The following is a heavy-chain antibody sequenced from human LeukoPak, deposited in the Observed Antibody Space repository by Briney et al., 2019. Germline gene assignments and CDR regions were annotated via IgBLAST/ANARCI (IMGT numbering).Heavy chain of an antibody. D-gene: IGHD3-22*01. CDR1: GYTFTDYY. V-gene: IGHV1-2*06. Sequence: ASVKVSCKASGYTFTDYYMHWVRQAPGQGLEWMGRINPNSGGTNYAQKFQARVTMARDTSISTAYMELSRLRSDDTALYYCARAAYYYDGSGYYLGDWGQGTLVTVSS. J-gene: IGHJ4*02. CDR3: ARAAYYYDGSGYYLGD. CDR2: INPNSGGT.